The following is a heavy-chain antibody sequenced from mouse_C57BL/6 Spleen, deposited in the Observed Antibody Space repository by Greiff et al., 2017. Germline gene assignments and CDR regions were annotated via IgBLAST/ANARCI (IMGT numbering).Heavy chain of an antibody. CDR2: ISSGGSYT. CDR1: GFTFSSYG. D-gene: IGHD4-1*02. J-gene: IGHJ4*01. CDR3: ARHQLGRARDY. Sequence: DVMLVESGGDLVKPGGSLKLSCAASGFTFSSYGMSWVRQTPDKRLEWVATISSGGSYTYYPDSVKGRVTISRDNAKNTRYLQMSSLKSEDTAMYYCARHQLGRARDYWGQGTSVTVSS. V-gene: IGHV5-6*02.